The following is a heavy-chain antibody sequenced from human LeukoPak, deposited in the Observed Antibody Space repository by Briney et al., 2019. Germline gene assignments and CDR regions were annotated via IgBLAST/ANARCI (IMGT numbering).Heavy chain of an antibody. V-gene: IGHV3-21*01. CDR1: GSTVSSNY. CDR2: ISSKSRYI. CDR3: ARCSGSSTYHSDDY. J-gene: IGHJ4*02. Sequence: GGSLRLSCAASGSTVSSNYMSWVRQAPGKGLEWVSSISSKSRYIYYADSVKGRFTISRDNAKNSLSPQMNSLRAEDTAVYYCARCSGSSTYHSDDYWGQGTLVTVSS. D-gene: IGHD2-15*01.